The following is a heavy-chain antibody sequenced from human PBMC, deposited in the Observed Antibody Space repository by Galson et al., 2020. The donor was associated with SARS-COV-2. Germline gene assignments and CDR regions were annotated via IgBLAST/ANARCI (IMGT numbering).Heavy chain of an antibody. V-gene: IGHV3-23*01. D-gene: IGHD6-13*01. CDR2: ISGSSLTT. CDR3: ARETDDHTSSWYDY. CDR1: GFTFGNYA. Sequence: GGSLRLSCAASGFTFGNYAMGWVRQAPGKGPEWVSTISGSSLTTNYADSVKGRFTISRDNSKNTLYLQMNSLRPEDTAVYYCARETDDHTSSWYDYWGQGARVSVSS. J-gene: IGHJ4*02.